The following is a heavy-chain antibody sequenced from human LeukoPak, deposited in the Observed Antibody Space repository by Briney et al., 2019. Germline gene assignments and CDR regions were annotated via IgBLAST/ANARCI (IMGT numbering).Heavy chain of an antibody. CDR2: ISGSGDST. CDR3: ARRGPNWGFFEY. V-gene: IGHV3-23*01. D-gene: IGHD7-27*01. J-gene: IGHJ4*02. CDR1: GFTFSNHA. Sequence: GGSLRLSCAASGFTFSNHAMSWVRQAPGKGLEWVSTISGSGDSTYYADSVKGRFTISGDNSKNTLYLQMNSLRAEDTAVYYCARRGPNWGFFEYWGRGTLVTVSS.